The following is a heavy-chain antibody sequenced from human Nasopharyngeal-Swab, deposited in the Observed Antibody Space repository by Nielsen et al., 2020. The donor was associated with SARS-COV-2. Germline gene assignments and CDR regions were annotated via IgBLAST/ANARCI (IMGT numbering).Heavy chain of an antibody. CDR2: ISAYNGNT. CDR3: ARLQWEYCSSTSCYSDYYYYMDV. CDR1: GYTFTSYG. D-gene: IGHD2-2*02. Sequence: ASVKVSCKASGYTFTSYGISWVRQAPGQGLVWMGWISAYNGNTNYAQKLQGRVTMTTDTSTSTAYMELRSLRSDDTAVYYCARLQWEYCSSTSCYSDYYYYMDVWGKGTTVTVSS. J-gene: IGHJ6*03. V-gene: IGHV1-18*01.